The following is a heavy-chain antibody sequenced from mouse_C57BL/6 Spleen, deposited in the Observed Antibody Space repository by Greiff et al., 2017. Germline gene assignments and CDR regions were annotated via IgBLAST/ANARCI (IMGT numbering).Heavy chain of an antibody. D-gene: IGHD2-2*01. CDR3: ARERAMVKAWFAY. CDR2: INYDGSST. J-gene: IGHJ3*01. Sequence: EVMLVESGGGLVKPGGSLKLSCAASGFTFSDYYMAWVRQVPEKGLEWVANINYDGSSTYYLDSLKSRFIISRDNAKNILYLQMSSLKSEDTATYYCARERAMVKAWFAYWGQGTLVTVSA. V-gene: IGHV5-16*01. CDR1: GFTFSDYY.